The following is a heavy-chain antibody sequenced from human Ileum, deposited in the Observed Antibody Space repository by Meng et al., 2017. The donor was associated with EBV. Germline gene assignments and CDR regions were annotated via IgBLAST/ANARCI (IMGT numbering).Heavy chain of an antibody. D-gene: IGHD1-26*01. CDR3: VRSLSGSGSSEFDP. CDR2: ISNCSSYL. V-gene: IGHV3-21*01. Sequence: EVQLVESGGGLVKPGGSLILSCASYGFTFSDYNINWVRQAPGKGLEWVSSISNCSSYLYYADSVKGRFTISRDNANNSLYLQMNSLRAEDTAVYYCVRSLSGSGSSEFDPWGQGTLVTVSS. CDR1: GFTFSDYN. J-gene: IGHJ5*02.